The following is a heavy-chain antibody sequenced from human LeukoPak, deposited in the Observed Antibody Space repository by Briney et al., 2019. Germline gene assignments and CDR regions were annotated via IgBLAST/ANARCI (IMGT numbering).Heavy chain of an antibody. V-gene: IGHV1-69*10. Sequence: SQKVSCEGSVGTFSRDAISWVRHTPGHGLECVWGVATLFGIANYAQKFPGRVTITADKSTSTASMELSRVRAEDTAVYYCARGRELGPYYYYGMDVWGQQATVTVSS. J-gene: IGHJ6*02. CDR2: VATLFGIA. CDR1: VGTFSRDA. CDR3: ARGRELGPYYYYGMDV. D-gene: IGHD1-26*01.